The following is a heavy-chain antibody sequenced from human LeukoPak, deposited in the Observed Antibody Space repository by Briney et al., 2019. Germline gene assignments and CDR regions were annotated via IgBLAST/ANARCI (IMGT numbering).Heavy chain of an antibody. CDR2: IRYDGSNK. CDR3: AKDQRAYSSSSSWFDP. J-gene: IGHJ5*02. CDR1: GFTFSSYG. D-gene: IGHD6-6*01. V-gene: IGHV3-30*02. Sequence: GGSLRLSCAASGFTFSSYGMHWVRQAPGKGLEWVAFIRYDGSNKYYADSVKGRFTISRDNSKNTLYLQMNSLRAEDTAVYYCAKDQRAYSSSSSWFDPWGQGTLVTVSS.